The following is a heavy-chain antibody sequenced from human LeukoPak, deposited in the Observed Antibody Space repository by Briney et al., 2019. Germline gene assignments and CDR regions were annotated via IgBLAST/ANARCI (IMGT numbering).Heavy chain of an antibody. CDR2: INPKGGGT. J-gene: IGHJ4*02. D-gene: IGHD2-2*01. CDR1: GDTFTDYY. CDR3: ARDVLGYCTTTNCYDVVFDH. Sequence: ASVKVSCKTSGDTFTDYYMHWVRQAPGQGLEWMGWINPKGGGTNYVQNIQGRVTMTRDTAISIAYMELSSLRSDDTAVYDGARDVLGYCTTTNCYDVVFDHWGQGTLVTVSS. V-gene: IGHV1-2*02.